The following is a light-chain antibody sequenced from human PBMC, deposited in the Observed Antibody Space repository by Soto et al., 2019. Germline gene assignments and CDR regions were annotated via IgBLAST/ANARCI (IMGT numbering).Light chain of an antibody. Sequence: DIQMTQSPSTLSASVGDRVTITCRASQSISTWLAWYQQKPGKAPKLLIFDASNLQSGVPSRFSGSGSGIEFTLTISSLQSDDFATYYCQQYNSFSGTFGQGTKLEIK. J-gene: IGKJ2*02. CDR3: QQYNSFSGT. CDR1: QSISTW. CDR2: DAS. V-gene: IGKV1-5*01.